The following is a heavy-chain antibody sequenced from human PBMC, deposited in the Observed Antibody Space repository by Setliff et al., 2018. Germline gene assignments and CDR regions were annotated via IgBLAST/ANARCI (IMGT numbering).Heavy chain of an antibody. CDR2: ISAYNGNT. CDR1: GYTFTSYG. CDR3: ARDEGNDILTGYYPH. V-gene: IGHV1-18*01. D-gene: IGHD3-9*01. Sequence: GASVKVSCKASGYTFTSYGISWVRQAPGQGLEWMGWISAYNGNTNYAQKFQGRVTITTDESTSTAYMELSSLRSEDTAVYYCARDEGNDILTGYYPHWGQGTLVTVSS. J-gene: IGHJ4*02.